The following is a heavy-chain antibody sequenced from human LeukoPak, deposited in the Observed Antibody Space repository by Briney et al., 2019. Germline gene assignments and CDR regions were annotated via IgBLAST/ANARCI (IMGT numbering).Heavy chain of an antibody. CDR3: ARTPQIQYDSGGYSPRGVDY. J-gene: IGHJ4*02. CDR1: GGTFSSYA. V-gene: IGHV1-69*04. Sequence: ASVKVSCKASGGTFSSYAISWVRQAPGQGLEWMGRIIPILGIANYAQKLQGRVTITADKSTSTAYMELSSLRSEDTAVYYCARTPQIQYDSGGYSPRGVDYWGQGTLVTVSS. CDR2: IIPILGIA. D-gene: IGHD3-22*01.